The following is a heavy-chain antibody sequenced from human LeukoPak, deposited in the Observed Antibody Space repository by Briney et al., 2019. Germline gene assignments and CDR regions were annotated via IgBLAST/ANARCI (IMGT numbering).Heavy chain of an antibody. CDR1: GFTFSTCA. V-gene: IGHV3-23*01. CDR2: ISGSGGNT. D-gene: IGHD6-13*01. J-gene: IGHJ4*02. Sequence: GGSLRLSCAASGFTFSTCAMSWVRQAAGKGLEWVSAISGSGGNTYYGDSLKGRFTISRDNSRNTLFLQMNSLRPEDTAVFYCARKGSSSWYGGGWAYWGQGILVTVSS. CDR3: ARKGSSSWYGGGWAY.